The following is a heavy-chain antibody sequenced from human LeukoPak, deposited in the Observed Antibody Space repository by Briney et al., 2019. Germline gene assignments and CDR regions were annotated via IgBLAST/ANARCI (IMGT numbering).Heavy chain of an antibody. V-gene: IGHV3-7*01. Sequence: GGSLRLSCAASGFTFSSYWMSWVRQAPGKGLEWVANIKQDGSEKYYVDSVKGRFTISRDNAKNSLYLQMNSLRAEDTAVYYCARDRIVVVPASLLDYYYYYGMDVWDQGTTVTVSS. CDR1: GFTFSSYW. CDR2: IKQDGSEK. CDR3: ARDRIVVVPASLLDYYYYYGMDV. D-gene: IGHD2-2*01. J-gene: IGHJ6*02.